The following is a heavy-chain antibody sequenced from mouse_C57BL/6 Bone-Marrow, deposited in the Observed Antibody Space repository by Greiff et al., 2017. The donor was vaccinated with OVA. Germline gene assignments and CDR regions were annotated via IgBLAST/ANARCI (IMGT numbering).Heavy chain of an antibody. J-gene: IGHJ1*03. V-gene: IGHV1-36*01. CDR3: ARPLYYGGYFDV. D-gene: IGHD1-1*01. Sequence: EVQLQESGPVLVKPGPSVKISCKASGFTFTDYYMHWVKQSHGKSLEWIGLVYPYNGTTSYNQKFKGKATLTVDQSSSTAYMQLNSLTSEDSAVYYCARPLYYGGYFDVWGTGTTVTVSS. CDR1: GFTFTDYY. CDR2: VYPYNGTT.